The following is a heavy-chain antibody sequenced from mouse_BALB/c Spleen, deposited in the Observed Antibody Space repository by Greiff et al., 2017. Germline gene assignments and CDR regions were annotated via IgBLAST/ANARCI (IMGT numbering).Heavy chain of an antibody. V-gene: IGHV2-6-5*01. CDR1: GFSLTDYG. J-gene: IGHJ4*01. CDR2: IWGGGST. Sequence: VMLVESGPGLVAPSQSLSITCTVSGFSLTDYGVSWIRQPPGKGLEWLGVIWGGGSTYYNSALKSRLSISKDNSKSQVFLKMNSLQTDDTAMYYCAKHYRYPSYAMDYWGQGTSVTVSS. CDR3: AKHYRYPSYAMDY. D-gene: IGHD2-14*01.